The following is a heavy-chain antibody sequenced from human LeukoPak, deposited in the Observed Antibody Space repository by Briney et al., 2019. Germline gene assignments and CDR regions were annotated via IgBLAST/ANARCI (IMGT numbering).Heavy chain of an antibody. CDR1: NGSISNYF. J-gene: IGHJ3*02. CDR3: ASLGGYYEGSSYSQLDAFDI. Sequence: PSETLSLTCTVSNGSISNYFWSWIRQPPGKGLEWIGYVHHSGTANYNPSLMSRVNISIDTSEYRLSLKLSSVTAADTALYYCASLGGYYEGSSYSQLDAFDIWGQGTVVTVSS. CDR2: VHHSGTA. V-gene: IGHV4-59*01. D-gene: IGHD3-22*01.